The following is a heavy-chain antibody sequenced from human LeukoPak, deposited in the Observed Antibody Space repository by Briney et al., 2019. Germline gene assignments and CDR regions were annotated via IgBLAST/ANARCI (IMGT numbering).Heavy chain of an antibody. J-gene: IGHJ5*02. CDR1: GYTFTTYY. CDR2: INPTTGST. Sequence: ASVKVSCKASGYTFTTYYIQWVRQAPGQRLEWLGIINPTTGSTTYAQKFQGRVTMTRDMSTGTVYMEVGSLRSEDTAVYYCAREDWFDPWGQGTLVTVSS. V-gene: IGHV1-46*01. CDR3: AREDWFDP.